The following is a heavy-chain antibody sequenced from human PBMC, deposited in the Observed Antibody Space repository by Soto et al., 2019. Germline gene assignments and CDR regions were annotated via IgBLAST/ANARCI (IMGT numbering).Heavy chain of an antibody. CDR1: GYTFTSYG. Sequence: ASVKVSCKASGYTFTSYGISWVRQAPGQGLEWMGWISAYNGNTNYAQKLQGRVTMTTDTSTSTAYMELRSLRSDDTAVYYCARVRTLANYYYGMDVWGQGTTVTVSS. J-gene: IGHJ6*02. V-gene: IGHV1-18*01. CDR2: ISAYNGNT. CDR3: ARVRTLANYYYGMDV. D-gene: IGHD5-12*01.